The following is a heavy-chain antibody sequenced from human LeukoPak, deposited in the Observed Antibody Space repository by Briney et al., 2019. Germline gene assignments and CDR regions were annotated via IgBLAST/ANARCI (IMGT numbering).Heavy chain of an antibody. D-gene: IGHD2/OR15-2a*01. CDR2: ISYDGSNK. CDR3: ASRPPSETYFAVFDY. CDR1: GFTFSSYG. J-gene: IGHJ4*02. V-gene: IGHV3-30*03. Sequence: GGSLRLSCAASGFTFSSYGMHWVRQAPGKGLEWVAVISYDGSNKYYADSVKGRFTISRDNSKNTLYLQMNSLRAEDTAVYYCASRPPSETYFAVFDYWGQGTLATVSS.